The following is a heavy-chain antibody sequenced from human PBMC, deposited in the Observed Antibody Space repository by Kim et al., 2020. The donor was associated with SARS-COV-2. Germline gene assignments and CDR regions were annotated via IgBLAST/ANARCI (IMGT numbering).Heavy chain of an antibody. V-gene: IGHV1-3*01. D-gene: IGHD3-22*01. CDR3: ARGGYSTGYYFQYAY. Sequence: ASVKVSCKASGYTFTYYAIHWVRQAPGQRPECMGWINVGNGNTKYLQNFQGRVTITRDTSTSTAYMELSSLRSEDTAVYYCARGGYSTGYYFQYAYWGQG. CDR2: INVGNGNT. J-gene: IGHJ4*02. CDR1: GYTFTYYA.